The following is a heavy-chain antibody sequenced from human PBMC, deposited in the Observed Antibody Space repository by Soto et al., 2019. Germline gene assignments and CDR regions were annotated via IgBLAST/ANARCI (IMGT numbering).Heavy chain of an antibody. J-gene: IGHJ4*02. CDR1: GRTFSRYA. CDR3: ARGDIGGGRSDY. CDR2: IIPIFGTA. D-gene: IGHD5-12*01. V-gene: IGHV1-69*01. Sequence: QVQLVQSGAEVQKPGSSVKVSCTASGRTFSRYAINWVRQAPGQGLEWMGGIIPIFGTANYAQKFQGRVTITGDESTSTAYMELSSLRSEDTAVYYCARGDIGGGRSDYWGQGTLVTVSS.